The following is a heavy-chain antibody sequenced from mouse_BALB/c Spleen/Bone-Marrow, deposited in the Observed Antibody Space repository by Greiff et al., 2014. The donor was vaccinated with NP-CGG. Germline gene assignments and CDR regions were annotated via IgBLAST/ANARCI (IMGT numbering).Heavy chain of an antibody. CDR3: TIYYYSRRGWHFDV. CDR1: GYTFTSYW. Sequence: SGAELVKPGASVKLSCKASGYTFTSYWMHWVKLRPGQGLEWVGEINPGDGRTYYNKKFKRKATLTVDKSSSTKYMQLNSLTSEDYDVYHYTIYYYSRRGWHFDVWGEGTTVTVSS. V-gene: IGHV1S16*01. D-gene: IGHD2-5*01. CDR2: INPGDGRT. J-gene: IGHJ1*01.